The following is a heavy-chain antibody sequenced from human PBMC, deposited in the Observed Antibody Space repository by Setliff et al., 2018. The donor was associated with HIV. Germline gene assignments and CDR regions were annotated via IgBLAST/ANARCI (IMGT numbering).Heavy chain of an antibody. D-gene: IGHD4-4*01. J-gene: IGHJ6*03. CDR1: GFTFSSYG. V-gene: IGHV3-30*18. CDR2: ISYDGSNK. CDR3: AKESGLYSNYKYYYYMDV. Sequence: GESLKISCAASGFTFSSYGIHWVRQAPGKGLEWVAVISYDGSNKYYADSVKGRFTISRDNSKNTLYLQMNSLRAEDTAVYYCAKESGLYSNYKYYYYMDVWGKGTTVTAP.